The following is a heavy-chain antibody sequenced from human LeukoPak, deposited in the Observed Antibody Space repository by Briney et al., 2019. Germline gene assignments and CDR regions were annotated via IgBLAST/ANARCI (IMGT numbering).Heavy chain of an antibody. D-gene: IGHD6-13*01. CDR3: ARVEKYTTSGPTDP. Sequence: PSETLSLTCTVSGGSISSGTYYWSWIRQPAGKGLEWIGRIYTSGSTNYNPSLKSRVTMSVDTSKNQFSLKVRSLTTADTAVYYCARVEKYTTSGPTDPWGQGTLVTVSS. V-gene: IGHV4-61*02. CDR1: GGSISSGTYY. J-gene: IGHJ5*02. CDR2: IYTSGST.